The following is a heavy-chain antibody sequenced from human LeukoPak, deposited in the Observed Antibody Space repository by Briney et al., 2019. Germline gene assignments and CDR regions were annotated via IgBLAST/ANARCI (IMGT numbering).Heavy chain of an antibody. J-gene: IGHJ5*02. CDR3: ARTEYYYGSGSPTFDP. Sequence: ASVKVSCKASGYTFTSYGINWVRQAPGQALEWMGWISAYNGNTNYAQKLQGRVTMTTDTSTSTAYMELWSLRSDDTAVYYCARTEYYYGSGSPTFDPWGQGTLVTVSS. CDR2: ISAYNGNT. V-gene: IGHV1-18*01. D-gene: IGHD3-10*01. CDR1: GYTFTSYG.